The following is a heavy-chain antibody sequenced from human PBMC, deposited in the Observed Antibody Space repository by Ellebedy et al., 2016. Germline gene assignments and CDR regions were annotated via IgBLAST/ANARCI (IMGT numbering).Heavy chain of an antibody. Sequence: ASVKVSCXTSGYTFTDYYMHWVRQTPGQPLEYMGWIYPKNGDTKYAQKFQDRVTMTRDTSITTAYMELSGLSSDDTAVYYCARLLYSGYAAEYWGQGTLVTVSS. V-gene: IGHV1-2*02. D-gene: IGHD5-12*01. CDR3: ARLLYSGYAAEY. J-gene: IGHJ4*02. CDR1: GYTFTDYY. CDR2: IYPKNGDT.